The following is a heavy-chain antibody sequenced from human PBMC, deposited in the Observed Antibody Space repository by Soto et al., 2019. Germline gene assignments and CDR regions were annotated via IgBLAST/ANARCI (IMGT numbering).Heavy chain of an antibody. V-gene: IGHV1-8*02. CDR2: MNPNSGNA. CDR1: GFTFISSA. J-gene: IGHJ4*02. Sequence: ASVKVSCKPSGFTFISSAVQWVRQAPGQGLEWMGWMNPNSGNAGYAQKFQDRVTMTRDTSISTAYMELSSLRSEDTAVYYCARGRHGVNLVYWGQGTVVTVSS. D-gene: IGHD2-21*01. CDR3: ARGRHGVNLVY.